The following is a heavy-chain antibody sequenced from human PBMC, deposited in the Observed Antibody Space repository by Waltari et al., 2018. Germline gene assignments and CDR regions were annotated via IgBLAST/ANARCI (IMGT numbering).Heavy chain of an antibody. J-gene: IGHJ4*02. V-gene: IGHV4-4*07. CDR2: IDGCGGP. CDR3: ARNLRRSYVLIDY. Sequence: QVQLQESGPGLVRPSDTLSLTCTVSGGSISNDYWSWIRQPARKGLEWIGRIDGCGGPDDNPSCASRGTMSVDTSESQCSLQLRSVSAADTAVYYCARNLRRSYVLIDYWGQGTLATVSS. CDR1: GGSISNDY. D-gene: IGHD3-10*01.